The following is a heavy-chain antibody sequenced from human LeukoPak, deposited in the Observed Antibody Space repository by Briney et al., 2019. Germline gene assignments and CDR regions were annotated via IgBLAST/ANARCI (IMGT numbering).Heavy chain of an antibody. J-gene: IGHJ6*03. CDR3: ARNVVVVPAAIHFYYYYYYMDV. CDR2: IYYSGST. CDR1: GGSISSSSYY. V-gene: IGHV4-30-4*08. Sequence: SETLSLTCTVSGGSISSSSYYWGWIRQPPGKGLEWIGYIYYSGSTYYNPSLKSRVTISVDTSKNQFSLKLSSVTAADTAVYYCARNVVVVPAAIHFYYYYYYMDVWGKGTTVTVSS. D-gene: IGHD2-2*01.